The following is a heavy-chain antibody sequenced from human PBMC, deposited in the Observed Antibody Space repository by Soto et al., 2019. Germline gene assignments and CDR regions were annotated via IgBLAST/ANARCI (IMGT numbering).Heavy chain of an antibody. CDR3: TRGASGYGNFDT. CDR2: SNGAGSDT. Sequence: EVQLVESGGGLVQPGGSLRLSCVGYGFSVSDYWMHWVRQAPGKGLMWVSRSNGAGSDTSYADSVKGRLTISRDNAKNTLYLQMTSLEPEDSAVYYCTRGASGYGNFDTWGRGTLVTVSS. D-gene: IGHD5-12*01. V-gene: IGHV3-74*01. CDR1: GFSVSDYW. J-gene: IGHJ4*02.